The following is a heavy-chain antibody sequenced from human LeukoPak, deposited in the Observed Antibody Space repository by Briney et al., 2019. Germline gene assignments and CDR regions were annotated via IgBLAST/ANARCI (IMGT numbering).Heavy chain of an antibody. Sequence: GGSLRLSCAASGFTFSSYWMTWVRQAPGKGLEWVANIKGDGSEKHYVDSVTGRFTISRDNAKNSLYLQMNSLIPDDTAVYYCAKGRQEWWTFDALDIWGQGTMVTVSS. CDR2: IKGDGSEK. V-gene: IGHV3-7*02. CDR1: GFTFSSYW. D-gene: IGHD2-8*01. J-gene: IGHJ3*02. CDR3: AKGRQEWWTFDALDI.